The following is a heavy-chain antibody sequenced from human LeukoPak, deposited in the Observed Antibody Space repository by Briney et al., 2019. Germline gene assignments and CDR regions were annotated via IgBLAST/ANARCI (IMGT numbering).Heavy chain of an antibody. Sequence: GGSLRLSCAASGVSFSSYGMHWVRQAPGKGLEWVTFIWYDASNKYYAESVKGRFTISRDNSRNTLFLQMNSLRAEDTAIYYCATDISTHYFGSWGQGTLVTVSS. CDR2: IWYDASNK. J-gene: IGHJ4*02. CDR1: GVSFSSYG. D-gene: IGHD3-9*01. V-gene: IGHV3-30*02. CDR3: ATDISTHYFGS.